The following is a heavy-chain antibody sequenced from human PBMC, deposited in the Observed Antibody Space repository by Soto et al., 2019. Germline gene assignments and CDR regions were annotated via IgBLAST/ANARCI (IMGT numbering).Heavy chain of an antibody. CDR3: ARAPLRAVTGSYYFDY. CDR1: GFTFSSYG. J-gene: IGHJ4*02. D-gene: IGHD2-15*01. Sequence: GGSLRLSCAASGFTFSSYGMHWVRQAPGKGLEWVAVIWYDGSNKYYADSVKGRFTISRDNSKNTLYLQMNSLRAEDTAVYYCARAPLRAVTGSYYFDYWGQGTLVTVSS. CDR2: IWYDGSNK. V-gene: IGHV3-33*01.